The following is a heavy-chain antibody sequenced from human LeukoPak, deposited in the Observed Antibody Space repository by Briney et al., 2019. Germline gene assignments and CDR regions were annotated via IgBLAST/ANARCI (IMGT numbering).Heavy chain of an antibody. D-gene: IGHD2-15*01. Sequence: GASVKVSCKASGYTFTSYGISWMRQAPGQGLEWMGWINPNSGGTNYAQKFQGRVTMTRDTSISTAYMELSRLRSDDTAVYYCARDTLLLSWGQGTLVTVSS. CDR3: ARDTLLLS. CDR1: GYTFTSYG. J-gene: IGHJ5*02. CDR2: INPNSGGT. V-gene: IGHV1-2*02.